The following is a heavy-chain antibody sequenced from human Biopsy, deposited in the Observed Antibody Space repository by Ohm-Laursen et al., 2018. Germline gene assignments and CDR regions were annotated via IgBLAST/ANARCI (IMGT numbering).Heavy chain of an antibody. J-gene: IGHJ5*02. CDR3: ARHPTGFWFDP. Sequence: SDTLSFTCTVSGGSISSSTTYYWAWLRQPPGKGLEWIGSIYNTETTFYSPSLKSRVTISVDTSTNQFSLKVSSVTAADTALYFCARHPTGFWFDPWGHGTLVTVSS. CDR2: IYNTETT. V-gene: IGHV4-39*01. CDR1: GGSISSSTTYY.